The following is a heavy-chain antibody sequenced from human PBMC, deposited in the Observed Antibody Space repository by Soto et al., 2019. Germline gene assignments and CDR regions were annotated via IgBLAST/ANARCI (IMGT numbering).Heavy chain of an antibody. Sequence: ASVKVSCKASGYTFTSYGISWVRQAPGQGLEWMGWISAYNGNTNYAQKLQGRVTMTTDTSTSTAYMELRSLRSDDTAVYYCARDRWELLYDYYYGMDVWGQGTTVTSP. V-gene: IGHV1-18*01. CDR3: ARDRWELLYDYYYGMDV. CDR1: GYTFTSYG. J-gene: IGHJ6*02. D-gene: IGHD1-26*01. CDR2: ISAYNGNT.